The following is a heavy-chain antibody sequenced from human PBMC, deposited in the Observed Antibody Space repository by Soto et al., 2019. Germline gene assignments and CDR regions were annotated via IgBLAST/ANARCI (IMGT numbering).Heavy chain of an antibody. Sequence: GGSLRLSCAASGFTFSSYWMSWVRQAPGKGLEWVANIKQDGSEKYYVDSVKGRFTISRDNAKNSLYLQMNSLRAEDTAVYYCAGDTVTTLDYYYYMDVWGKGTTVTVSS. D-gene: IGHD4-4*01. CDR2: IKQDGSEK. V-gene: IGHV3-7*01. CDR1: GFTFSSYW. J-gene: IGHJ6*03. CDR3: AGDTVTTLDYYYYMDV.